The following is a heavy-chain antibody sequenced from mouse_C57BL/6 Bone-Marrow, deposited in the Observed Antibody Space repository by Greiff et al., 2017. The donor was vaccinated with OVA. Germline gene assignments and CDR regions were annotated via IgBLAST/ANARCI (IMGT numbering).Heavy chain of an antibody. J-gene: IGHJ2*01. Sequence: VQLQQSGAELVRPGASVKLSCTASGFNIKDDYMHWVKQRPEQGLEWIGWIDPETGDTEYASKFQGKATITADTSANTAYLQLSSLTSEDTAVYYCTTPDGYYVGYWGQGTTLTVSS. CDR1: GFNIKDDY. CDR3: TTPDGYYVGY. CDR2: IDPETGDT. V-gene: IGHV14-4*01. D-gene: IGHD2-3*01.